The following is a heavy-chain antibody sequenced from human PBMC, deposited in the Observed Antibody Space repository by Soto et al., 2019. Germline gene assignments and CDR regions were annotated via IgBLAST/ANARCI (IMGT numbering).Heavy chain of an antibody. CDR2: IKQDGSDK. Sequence: GGSLRLSCAASGLTFSSFWMTWVRQAPGKGLECVANIKQDGSDKYYVDSVKGRFTISRDNAKNSLYLQMNSLRAEDTAVYYCARQTRSPESWGQGTLVTVYS. V-gene: IGHV3-7*03. J-gene: IGHJ5*02. CDR1: GLTFSSFW. CDR3: ARQTRSPES.